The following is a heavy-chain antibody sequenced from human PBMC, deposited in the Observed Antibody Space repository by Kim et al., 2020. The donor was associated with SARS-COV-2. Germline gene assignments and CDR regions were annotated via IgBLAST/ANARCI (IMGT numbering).Heavy chain of an antibody. CDR2: YS. Sequence: YSDYGVSVRGRITNNADTSQNQLSLQLNSVAPEDTAVYFCVRYTGWYNFDYWGQGTLVTVSS. D-gene: IGHD6-19*01. J-gene: IGHJ4*02. V-gene: IGHV6-1*01. CDR3: VRYTGWYNFDY.